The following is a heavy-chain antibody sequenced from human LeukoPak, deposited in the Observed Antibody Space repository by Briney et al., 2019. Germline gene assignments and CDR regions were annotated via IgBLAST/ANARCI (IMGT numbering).Heavy chain of an antibody. Sequence: GGSLRLSCAASGFTFSSYSMNWVCQAPGKGLEWVSSISSSSSYIYYADSVKGRFTISRDNAKNSLYLQMNSLRAEDTAVYYCAREASGRQQLVVIPFDPWGQGTLVTVSS. J-gene: IGHJ5*02. CDR1: GFTFSSYS. V-gene: IGHV3-21*01. D-gene: IGHD6-13*01. CDR2: ISSSSSYI. CDR3: AREASGRQQLVVIPFDP.